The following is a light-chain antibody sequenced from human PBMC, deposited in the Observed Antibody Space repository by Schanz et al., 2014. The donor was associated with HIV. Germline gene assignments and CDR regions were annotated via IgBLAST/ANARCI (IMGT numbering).Light chain of an antibody. CDR3: VLYLGSDMYWV. V-gene: IGLV8-61*01. J-gene: IGLJ3*02. CDR1: SGSVSTSSY. Sequence: QTVVTQEPSFSVSPGGTVTLTCGLSSGSVSTSSYPPWYRQPPGQPPRTLIYNTDTRSSGVPDRFSGSILGNKAALTITGAQADDESYYYCVLYLGSDMYWVFGGGTQLTVL. CDR2: NTD.